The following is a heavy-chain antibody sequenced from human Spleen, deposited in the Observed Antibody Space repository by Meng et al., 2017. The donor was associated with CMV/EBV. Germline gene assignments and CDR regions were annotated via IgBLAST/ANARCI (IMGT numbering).Heavy chain of an antibody. CDR3: ARGGLAARRVYNWFDP. V-gene: IGHV4-34*01. CDR1: GGSFSGYY. D-gene: IGHD6-6*01. Sequence: SETLSLTCAVYGGSFSGYYWSWIRQPPGKGLEWIGEINHSGSTNYNPSLKSPITISGDTSKNQFSLKLSSATAADTAVYYCARGGLAARRVYNWFDPWGQGTLVTVSS. J-gene: IGHJ5*02. CDR2: INHSGST.